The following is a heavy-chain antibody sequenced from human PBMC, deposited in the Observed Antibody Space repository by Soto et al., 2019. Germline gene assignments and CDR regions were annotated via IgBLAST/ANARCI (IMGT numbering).Heavy chain of an antibody. CDR2: INSSGRA. CDR3: ASFSTLGKDYGVDV. J-gene: IGHJ6*02. V-gene: IGHV4-30-4*01. D-gene: IGHD3-3*02. CDR1: GVSITSSDSY. Sequence: QVQLQESGPGLVKPSQTLSLTCSVSGVSITSSDSYWSLIRQPPGKGLEWIGYINSSGRAYYKPSVYSRVSIAKETSKTQFSLGLPSVTFADTAVYFCASFSTLGKDYGVDVWGQGTTVTVSS.